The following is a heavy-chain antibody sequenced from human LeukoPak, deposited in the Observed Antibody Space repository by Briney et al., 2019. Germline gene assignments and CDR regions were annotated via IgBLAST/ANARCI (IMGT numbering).Heavy chain of an antibody. CDR2: INPSGGST. CDR3: ARGQGGGGYSYGYPHHFDY. J-gene: IGHJ4*02. V-gene: IGHV1-46*01. Sequence: ASVKVSCKASGYTFTSYYMHWVRQAPGQGLEWMGIINPSGGSTSYAQKFQGRVTMTRDTSTSTVYMELSSLRSEDTAVYYCARGQGGGGYSYGYPHHFDYWGQGTLVTVSS. D-gene: IGHD5-18*01. CDR1: GYTFTSYY.